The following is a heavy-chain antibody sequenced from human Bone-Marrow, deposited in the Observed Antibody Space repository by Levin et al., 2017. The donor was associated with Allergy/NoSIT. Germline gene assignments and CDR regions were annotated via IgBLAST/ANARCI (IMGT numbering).Heavy chain of an antibody. CDR2: ISGSRDKT. CDR1: GFTFSKYA. D-gene: IGHD5-18*01. J-gene: IGHJ3*02. Sequence: ASVKVSCAASGFTFSKYAINWVRQAPGKGLEWVSAISGSRDKTHYADSVKGRFTISRDNSKNTVYLEMASLRAEDTAIYYCARDQEDTTMVLYYGALDIWGQGTVVTVSS. CDR3: ARDQEDTTMVLYYGALDI. V-gene: IGHV3-23*01.